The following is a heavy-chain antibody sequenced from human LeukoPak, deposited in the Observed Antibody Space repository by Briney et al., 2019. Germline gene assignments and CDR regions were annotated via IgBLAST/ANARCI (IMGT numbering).Heavy chain of an antibody. CDR2: IIPIFHTT. Sequence: SVKVSCKASGDTFSGYTFSWVRLAPGQGLEWMGDIIPIFHTTNYAEKFQGRITITADESTGTAYMELSSLTSDDTAVYYYSRSFSGTFHYWGRGTLVTVSS. CDR3: SRSFSGTFHY. D-gene: IGHD3-16*01. V-gene: IGHV1-69*13. J-gene: IGHJ4*02. CDR1: GDTFSGYT.